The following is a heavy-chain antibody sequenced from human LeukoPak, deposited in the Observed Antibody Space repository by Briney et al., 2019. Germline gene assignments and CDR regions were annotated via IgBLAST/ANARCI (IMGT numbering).Heavy chain of an antibody. CDR3: ARELQDPLGVDV. V-gene: IGHV4-59*01. CDR2: IYYSGST. J-gene: IGHJ6*02. CDR1: GGSISSYY. D-gene: IGHD3-10*01. Sequence: PSETLSLTCTVSGGSISSYYWSWIRQPPGKGLEWIGYIYYSGSTNYNPSLKSRVTISVDTSKNQFSLKLSSVTAADTAVYYCARELQDPLGVDVWGQGTTVTVSS.